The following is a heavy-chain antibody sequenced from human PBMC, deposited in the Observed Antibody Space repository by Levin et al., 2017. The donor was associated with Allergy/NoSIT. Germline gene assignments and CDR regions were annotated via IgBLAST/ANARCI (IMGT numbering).Heavy chain of an antibody. Sequence: GGSLRLSCTTSGFTFSDYYMTWIRQAPGKGLEWIAYISSSGSTPFYADSVKGRFTISRDNAQDSLYLQMNSLGAEATAVYYCARVDSTSWFDSWGQGTLVTVSS. V-gene: IGHV3-11*01. CDR3: ARVDSTSWFDS. D-gene: IGHD2-2*01. CDR2: ISSSGSTP. CDR1: GFTFSDYY. J-gene: IGHJ5*01.